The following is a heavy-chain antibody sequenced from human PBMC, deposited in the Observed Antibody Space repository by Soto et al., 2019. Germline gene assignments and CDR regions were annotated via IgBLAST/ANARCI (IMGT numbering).Heavy chain of an antibody. CDR2: IYPGDSDT. J-gene: IGHJ5*02. Sequence: GESLKISCEASGYTFTNNWIGWVRQMPGKGLEWMGIIYPGDSDTRYSPSFQGQVTISADKSISTAYLQWSSLKASDTAMYYCAVGSEVYDSSGYYPWGQGTLVTVSS. V-gene: IGHV5-51*01. CDR3: AVGSEVYDSSGYYP. CDR1: GYTFTNNW. D-gene: IGHD3-22*01.